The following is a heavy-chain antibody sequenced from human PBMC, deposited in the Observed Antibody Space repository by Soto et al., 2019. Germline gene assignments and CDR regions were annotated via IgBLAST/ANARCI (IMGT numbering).Heavy chain of an antibody. V-gene: IGHV3-30*18. Sequence: QVQLVESGGGVVQPGRSLRLSCAASGFTFSSYGMHWVRQAPGKGLEWVAVISYDGSNKYYVDSVKGRFTISRDNSKNTLYLQMNSLRAEDTAVYYCAKVPYGGNPPFVSYWGQGTLVTVSS. CDR1: GFTFSSYG. CDR2: ISYDGSNK. J-gene: IGHJ4*02. CDR3: AKVPYGGNPPFVSY. D-gene: IGHD4-17*01.